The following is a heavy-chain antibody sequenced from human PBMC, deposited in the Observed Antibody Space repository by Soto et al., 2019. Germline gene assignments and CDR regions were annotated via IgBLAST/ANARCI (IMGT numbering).Heavy chain of an antibody. J-gene: IGHJ4*02. D-gene: IGHD5-12*01. CDR3: AKDCENMATF. V-gene: IGHV3-23*01. CDR2: ISGSGGST. Sequence: PWGSLRLSCAASGFTFSSYAMSWVRQAPGKGLAWVSGISGSGGSTYYADSVKCRFTISRDNSRNTLYLQMNSLRAEDTAVYYCAKDCENMATFWGQETLVTVSS. CDR1: GFTFSSYA.